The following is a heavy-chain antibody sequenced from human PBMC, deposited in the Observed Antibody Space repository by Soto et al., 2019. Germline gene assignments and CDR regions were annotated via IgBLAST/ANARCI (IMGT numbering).Heavy chain of an antibody. J-gene: IGHJ4*02. V-gene: IGHV4-39*02. CDR1: GGSISSTGHY. CDR3: ARLMGVVTVDY. D-gene: IGHD2-21*02. CDR2: IYYAGSP. Sequence: QPQLQESGPGLVKPSETLSLTCTVSGGSISSTGHYWGWIRQPPGKGLEWIGNIYYAGSPYYNPSLKSRVTISVATSKNDFSLTLTSVTAADTAVYYCARLMGVVTVDYWGQGALVTVSS.